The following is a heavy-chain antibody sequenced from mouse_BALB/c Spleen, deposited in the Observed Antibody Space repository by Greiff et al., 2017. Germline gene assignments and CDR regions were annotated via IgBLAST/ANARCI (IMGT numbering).Heavy chain of an antibody. CDR2: IYPGDGDT. Sequence: QVQLQQSGAELARPGASVKLSCKASGYTFTSYWMQWVKQRPGQGLEWIGAIYPGDGDTRYTQKFKGKATLTADKSSSTAYMQLSSLASEDSAVYYCARSGYYYRYDVGYFDVWGAGTTVTVSS. CDR3: ARSGYYYRYDVGYFDV. CDR1: GYTFTSYW. V-gene: IGHV1-87*01. D-gene: IGHD2-14*01. J-gene: IGHJ1*01.